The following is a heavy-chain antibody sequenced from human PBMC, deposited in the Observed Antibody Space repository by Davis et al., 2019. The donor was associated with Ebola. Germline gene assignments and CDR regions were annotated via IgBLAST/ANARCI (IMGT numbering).Heavy chain of an antibody. CDR2: INHSGST. CDR3: ARGGDSSSWHYYYGMDV. Sequence: SETLSLTCAVYGGSFSGYYWSWIRQPPGEGLEWIGEINHSGSTNYNPSLKSRVTISVDTSKNQFSLKLSSVTAADTAVYYCARGGDSSSWHYYYGMDVWGQGTTVTVSS. CDR1: GGSFSGYY. D-gene: IGHD6-13*01. J-gene: IGHJ6*02. V-gene: IGHV4-34*01.